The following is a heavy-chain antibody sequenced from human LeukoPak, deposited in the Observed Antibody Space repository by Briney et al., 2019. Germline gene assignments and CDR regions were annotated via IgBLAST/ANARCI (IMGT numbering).Heavy chain of an antibody. CDR1: GGTFSNYA. CDR3: ARGLADIVVVIVATPPYNWFDP. J-gene: IGHJ5*02. CDR2: IIPILGIT. Sequence: SVKVSCKASGGTFSNYAITWVRQAPGQGLEWMGRIIPILGITNYAQKFQGRVTITADTSTSAAYMELSSLRSEDTAVYYCARGLADIVVVIVATPPYNWFDPWGQGTLVTVSS. D-gene: IGHD2-15*01. V-gene: IGHV1-69*04.